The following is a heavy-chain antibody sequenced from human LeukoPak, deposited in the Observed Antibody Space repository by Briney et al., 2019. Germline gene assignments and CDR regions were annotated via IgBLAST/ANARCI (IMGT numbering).Heavy chain of an antibody. CDR3: AKRSAESSGYFDS. V-gene: IGHV3-23*01. Sequence: GGSLRLSCAASGITFMHYSMTWVRQIPGKGLEWVSAITGSGAFTDYADSVKGRFTISRDNSKNTLYLQMNSLRAEDTAIYYCAKRSAESSGYFDSWGQGTLVTVSS. J-gene: IGHJ4*02. D-gene: IGHD6-19*01. CDR1: GITFMHYS. CDR2: ITGSGAFT.